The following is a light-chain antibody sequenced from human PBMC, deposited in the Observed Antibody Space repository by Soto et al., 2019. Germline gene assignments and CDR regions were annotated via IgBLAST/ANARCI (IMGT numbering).Light chain of an antibody. Sequence: QSVLTQPASVSGSPGQSITISCTGTSNDVGSYNLVSWYQQHPGKAPKLMLYEGNKRPSGVSNRFSASKSGNTASLTISGLQADDEADYFCCSYAGSSTYVFGTGTKVTVL. V-gene: IGLV2-23*01. CDR2: EGN. CDR1: SNDVGSYNL. J-gene: IGLJ1*01. CDR3: CSYAGSSTYV.